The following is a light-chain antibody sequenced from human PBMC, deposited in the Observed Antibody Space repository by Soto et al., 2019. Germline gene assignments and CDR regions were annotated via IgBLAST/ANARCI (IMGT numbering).Light chain of an antibody. V-gene: IGKV3-15*01. CDR1: ESVGTS. Sequence: ETVMTQSPATLSVSPRESATLSCRASESVGTSLIWYQQKPGQAPRLLIYRASNRATGIPARFSGSGSGTEFTLTISSLQSEDFAVCYRQLYSCPWTFCSGINVDI. J-gene: IGKJ1*01. CDR2: RAS. CDR3: QLYSCPWT.